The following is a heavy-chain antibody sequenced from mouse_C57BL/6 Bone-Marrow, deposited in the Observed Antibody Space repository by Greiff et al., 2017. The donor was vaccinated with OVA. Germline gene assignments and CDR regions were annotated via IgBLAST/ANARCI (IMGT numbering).Heavy chain of an antibody. CDR1: GYTFTSYW. V-gene: IGHV1-64*01. CDR3: ARGAYDYDDRPLGV. D-gene: IGHD2-4*01. Sequence: QVHVKQSGAELVKPGASVKLSCKASGYTFTSYWMHWVKQRPGQGLEWIGMIHPNSGSTNYNEKFKSKATLTVDKSSSTAYMQLSSLTSEDSAVYYCARGAYDYDDRPLGVWGTGTTVTVSS. J-gene: IGHJ1*03. CDR2: IHPNSGST.